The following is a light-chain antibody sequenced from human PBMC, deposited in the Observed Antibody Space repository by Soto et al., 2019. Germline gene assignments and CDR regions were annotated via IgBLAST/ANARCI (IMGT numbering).Light chain of an antibody. CDR3: SSYIITHIPVI. V-gene: IGLV2-14*01. CDR2: EVS. Sequence: QSALTQPASVSGSPGQSITISCTGTSNDIGGYNYVSWYQQHPGEAPKLIIYEVSNRPSGVSNRFSGSKSDNTASLTITGLQAEDEASYYCSSYIITHIPVIFGGGTQLTVL. J-gene: IGLJ2*01. CDR1: SNDIGGYNY.